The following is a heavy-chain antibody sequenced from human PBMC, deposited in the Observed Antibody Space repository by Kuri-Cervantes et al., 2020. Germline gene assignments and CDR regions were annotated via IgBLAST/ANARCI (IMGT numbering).Heavy chain of an antibody. CDR2: VSWGSGRI. J-gene: IGHJ6*02. Sequence: SGVSWGSGRIDYADSVRGRFTISRENAKSSLYLQMNSLRAGDTAVYYCARAPPDSSSWYQPSYYYYGMDVWGQGTTVTVSS. D-gene: IGHD6-13*01. CDR3: ARAPPDSSSWYQPSYYYYGMDV. V-gene: IGHV3-9*01.